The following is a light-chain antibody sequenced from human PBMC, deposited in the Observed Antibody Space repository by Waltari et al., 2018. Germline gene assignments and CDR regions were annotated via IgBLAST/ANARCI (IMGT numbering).Light chain of an antibody. J-gene: IGLJ3*02. V-gene: IGLV7-43*01. CDR1: TGDVTSGYY. CDR2: RTE. CDR3: IRMCDTAWV. Sequence: QAVVTQEPSVPVSPGGTVTLTCASSTGDVTSGYYPNWIQQKVGQAPRTLIYRTEKKYSRTPARFAGSLLGGKAALTGSGVQPEDEAEYFCIRMCDTAWVFGGGTSLTVL.